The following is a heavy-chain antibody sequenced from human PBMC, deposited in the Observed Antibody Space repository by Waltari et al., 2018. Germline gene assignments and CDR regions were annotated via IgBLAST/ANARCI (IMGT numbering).Heavy chain of an antibody. CDR1: GFTFDDYG. D-gene: IGHD2-8*02. CDR3: ARVDYHYTGLTYYFDY. J-gene: IGHJ4*02. V-gene: IGHV3-20*01. CDR2: ISWNGGSI. Sequence: EVQLVESGGGVVRPGGSLRTSCAAYGFTFDDYGRSWVRHVPGKGLGLVSGISWNGGSIGYADSGKGRFTISRDNAKNSLYLQINSLRAEDTALYHCARVDYHYTGLTYYFDYWGQGALVTVSS.